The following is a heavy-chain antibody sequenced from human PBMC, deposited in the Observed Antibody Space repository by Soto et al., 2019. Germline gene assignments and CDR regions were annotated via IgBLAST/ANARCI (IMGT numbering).Heavy chain of an antibody. CDR3: ASIMSSGYSYGMDV. V-gene: IGHV1-69*02. CDR2: IIPILGIA. D-gene: IGHD3-10*01. CDR1: GGTFSSYT. J-gene: IGHJ6*01. Sequence: QVQLVQSGAEVKKPGSSVKVSCKASGGTFSSYTISWVRQAPGQGLEWMGRIIPILGIANYAQKFQGRVTITADKSTSTAYMELSSLRPENTPVYYGASIMSSGYSYGMDVWGQGTTVTVYS.